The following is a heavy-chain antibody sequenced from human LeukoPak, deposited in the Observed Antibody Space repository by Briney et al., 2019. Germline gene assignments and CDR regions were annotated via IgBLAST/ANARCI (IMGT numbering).Heavy chain of an antibody. D-gene: IGHD3-9*01. J-gene: IGHJ4*02. Sequence: GGSLRLSCAASGFTFRNYAMSWVRQAPRKGLEWVSSISGSTGSTYHADSVKGRFTISRDNSKNTLYLQMNSLRAEDTAVYYCAKDQTEILTGNYNFWGQGTLVTVSS. CDR1: GFTFRNYA. V-gene: IGHV3-23*01. CDR3: AKDQTEILTGNYNF. CDR2: ISGSTGST.